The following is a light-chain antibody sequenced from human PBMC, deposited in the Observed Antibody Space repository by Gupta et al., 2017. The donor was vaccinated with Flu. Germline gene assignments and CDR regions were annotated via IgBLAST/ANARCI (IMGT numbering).Light chain of an antibody. J-gene: IGLJ1*01. Sequence: QSALTQPAFVSGSPGQSITISCTGTSWDVGRSDSVSWYQQYPGQAPKLIIYDVNTRPSGVSISFSGSKYGNTASLTTAGGEAEEEGDYYCRSETRTNNVSVFGSGTTVTVL. CDR1: SWDVGRSDS. CDR3: RSETRTNNVSV. V-gene: IGLV2-14*01. CDR2: DVN.